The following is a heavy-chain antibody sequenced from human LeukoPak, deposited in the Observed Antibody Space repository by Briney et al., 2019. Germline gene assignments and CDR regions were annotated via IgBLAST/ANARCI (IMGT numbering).Heavy chain of an antibody. Sequence: GGSLRLSCAASGFTFSSYGMHWVRQAPGKGLEWVAFIRYDGSNKYYADSVKGRFTISRDNSKNTLYLQMNSLRAGDTAVYYCAKRDTSGWPPVGLGYWGRGTLVTVSS. CDR1: GFTFSSYG. J-gene: IGHJ4*02. CDR2: IRYDGSNK. CDR3: AKRDTSGWPPVGLGY. D-gene: IGHD6-19*01. V-gene: IGHV3-30*02.